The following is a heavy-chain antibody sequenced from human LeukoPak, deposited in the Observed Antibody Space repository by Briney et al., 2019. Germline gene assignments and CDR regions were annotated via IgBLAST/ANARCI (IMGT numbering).Heavy chain of an antibody. D-gene: IGHD2-15*01. J-gene: IGHJ4*02. CDR2: SYHSGST. CDR1: GYSISSGYY. CDR3: ARSGYCSGGSCYPEYYFDY. V-gene: IGHV4-38-2*01. Sequence: NASETLSLTCAVSGYSISSGYYWGWIRQPPGKGLEWIGSSYHSGSTYYNPSLKSRVTISVDTSKNQFSLKLSSVTAADTAVYYCARSGYCSGGSCYPEYYFDYWGQGTLVTVSS.